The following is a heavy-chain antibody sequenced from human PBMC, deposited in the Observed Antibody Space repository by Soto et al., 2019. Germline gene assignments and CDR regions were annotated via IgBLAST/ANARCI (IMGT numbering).Heavy chain of an antibody. CDR3: AKLPWEVAPS. V-gene: IGHV3-9*01. CDR1: GFTFDDYA. D-gene: IGHD1-26*01. Sequence: PGGSLRLSCAASGFTFDDYAMHWVRQAPGKGLEWVSGISWNSGSIGYADSVKGRFTISRDNARNTVYLQMNSLEAEDTAVYYCAKLPWEVAPSWGQGTLVTVSS. CDR2: ISWNSGSI. J-gene: IGHJ5*02.